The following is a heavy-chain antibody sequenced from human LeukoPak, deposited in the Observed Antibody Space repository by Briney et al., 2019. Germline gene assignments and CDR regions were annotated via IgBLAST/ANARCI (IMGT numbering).Heavy chain of an antibody. CDR2: IQYDGSKK. Sequence: GGSLRLSCVASGFTFSSNGMHWVRQAPGKGLEWVTFIQYDGSKKYYADSVKGRFTISRDNSKNTLYLEMNSLRADDTAVYYCARGSYDSSDFEYFQHWGQGTLVTVSS. J-gene: IGHJ1*01. D-gene: IGHD3-22*01. CDR1: GFTFSSNG. CDR3: ARGSYDSSDFEYFQH. V-gene: IGHV3-30*02.